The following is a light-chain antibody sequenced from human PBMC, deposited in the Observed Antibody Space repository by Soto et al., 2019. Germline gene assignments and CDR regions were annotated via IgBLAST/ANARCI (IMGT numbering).Light chain of an antibody. V-gene: IGKV1-13*02. J-gene: IGKJ3*01. CDR2: DAS. Sequence: AIQLTQYPSSLSASVGDRVTITCRASQGISSALAWYQQKPGKAPKLLIYDASSLESGVPSRFSGSGSGTDFTLTISSLQPEDFATYYCQQFNSYPPIFTFGPGTKVDIK. CDR1: QGISSA. CDR3: QQFNSYPPIFT.